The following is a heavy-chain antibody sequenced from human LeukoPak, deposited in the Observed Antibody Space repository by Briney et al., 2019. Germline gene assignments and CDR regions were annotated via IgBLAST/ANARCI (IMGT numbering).Heavy chain of an antibody. CDR2: MNPNSGNT. Sequence: ASVKVSCKASGYTFTSYDINWVRQATGQGLEWMGWMNPNSGNTGYAQNFQGRVTITRNSSINTAYMELSSLTSEDTAVYYCAKSHDYSNYIFEFWGQGTLVTVSS. J-gene: IGHJ4*02. D-gene: IGHD4-11*01. V-gene: IGHV1-8*01. CDR1: GYTFTSYD. CDR3: AKSHDYSNYIFEF.